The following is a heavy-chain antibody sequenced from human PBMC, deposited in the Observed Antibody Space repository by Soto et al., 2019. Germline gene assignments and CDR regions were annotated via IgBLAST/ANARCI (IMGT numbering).Heavy chain of an antibody. CDR1: GYTFPSYG. Sequence: ASVKVSCKASGYTFPSYGISWVRQAPGQGLEWMGWISAYNGNTNYAQKLQGRVTMTTDTSTSTAYMELRSLRSDDTAVYYCARAPYYDSSGYPDDYWGQGTLVTVSS. CDR3: ARAPYYDSSGYPDDY. V-gene: IGHV1-18*01. CDR2: ISAYNGNT. D-gene: IGHD3-22*01. J-gene: IGHJ4*02.